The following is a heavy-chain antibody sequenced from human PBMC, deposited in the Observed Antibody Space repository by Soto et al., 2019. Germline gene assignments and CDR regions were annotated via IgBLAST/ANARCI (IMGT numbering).Heavy chain of an antibody. CDR3: ALDSRAPHGSGTVDY. CDR1: GSTLTPLS. CDR2: FDPEDGQT. Sequence: ASVKVSCKIFGSTLTPLSMHWVRQAPGRGLEWIGCFDPEDGQTSYAQRFQGRVTTTRNTSTSTAYMELSSLRSEDTAVYYCALDSRAPHGSGTVDYWGQGTLVTVSS. J-gene: IGHJ4*02. V-gene: IGHV1-24*01. D-gene: IGHD3-10*01.